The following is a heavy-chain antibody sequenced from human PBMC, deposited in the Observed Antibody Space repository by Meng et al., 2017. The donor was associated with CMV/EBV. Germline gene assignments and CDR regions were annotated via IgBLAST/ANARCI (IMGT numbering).Heavy chain of an antibody. CDR2: INHSGST. CDR1: GGSLSGYY. J-gene: IGHJ3*02. V-gene: IGHV4-34*01. CDR3: ARPNDSSGYRNAFDI. D-gene: IGHD3-22*01. Sequence: QVQLQQWGAGLLKPSDTLSLTCAVYGGSLSGYYWSWIRQPPGKGLEWIGEINHSGSTNYNPSLKSRVTISVDTSKNQFSLKLSSVTAADTAVYYCARPNDSSGYRNAFDIWGQGTMVTVSS.